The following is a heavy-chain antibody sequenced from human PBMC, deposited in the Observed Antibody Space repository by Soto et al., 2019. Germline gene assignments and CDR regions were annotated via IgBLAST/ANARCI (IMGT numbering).Heavy chain of an antibody. CDR1: GDSITNNKW. CDR3: ARRWGRTFDY. D-gene: IGHD7-27*01. Sequence: ETLSLTCSVSGDSITNNKWWSWVRQPPGKGLEWIGEMHHSGSIHYTASLKTRATISVDTSRNQFSLKLTSVTAADTAVYYCARRWGRTFDYWGQGTLVTGS. CDR2: MHHSGSI. V-gene: IGHV4-4*02. J-gene: IGHJ4*02.